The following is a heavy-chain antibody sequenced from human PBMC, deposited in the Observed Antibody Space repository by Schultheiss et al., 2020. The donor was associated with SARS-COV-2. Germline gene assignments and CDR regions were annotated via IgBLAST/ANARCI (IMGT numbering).Heavy chain of an antibody. CDR3: AKGGPPYNWNDQNFDY. D-gene: IGHD1-20*01. V-gene: IGHV3-30*02. J-gene: IGHJ4*02. CDR1: GFTFSSYG. CDR2: IWYDGSNK. Sequence: GGSLRLSCAASGFTFSSYGMHWVRQAPGKGLEWVAVIWYDGSNKYYADSVKGRFTISRDNSKNTLYLQMNSLRAEDTAVYYCAKGGPPYNWNDQNFDYWGEGTLGTVSS.